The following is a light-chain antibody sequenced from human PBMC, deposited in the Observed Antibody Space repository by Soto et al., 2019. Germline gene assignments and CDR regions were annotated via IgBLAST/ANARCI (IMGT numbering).Light chain of an antibody. J-gene: IGLJ2*01. Sequence: QLVLTQSPSASASLGASVKLTCTLSSGHSSYAIARHQQQPEKGPRYLMKLNSDGSHSKGDGIPDRFSGSSSGAERYLTISSLQSEDEADYYCQTWGTGKVFGGGTKLTVL. CDR2: LNSDGSH. CDR1: SGHSSYA. V-gene: IGLV4-69*01. CDR3: QTWGTGKV.